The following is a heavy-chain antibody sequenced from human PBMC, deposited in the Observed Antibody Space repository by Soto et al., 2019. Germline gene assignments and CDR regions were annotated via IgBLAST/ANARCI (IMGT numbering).Heavy chain of an antibody. D-gene: IGHD6-19*01. V-gene: IGHV4-38-2*01. Sequence: SETLSLTCAVYGDSISSGYYWGWIRQPPGKGLEWIGSIHHTGSTHYNPSLESRVTISVDTSKNQLSLKLSSVTAADTAVYYCARTNSGSGWDYWGQGALVTVSS. CDR3: ARTNSGSGWDY. CDR2: IHHTGST. J-gene: IGHJ4*02. CDR1: GDSISSGYY.